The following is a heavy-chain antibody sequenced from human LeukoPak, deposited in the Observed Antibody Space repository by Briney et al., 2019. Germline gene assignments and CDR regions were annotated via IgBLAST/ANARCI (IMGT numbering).Heavy chain of an antibody. Sequence: GRSLRLSCAASGFTFSSYGMHWVRQAPGKGLEWVAVIWYDGSNKYYADSVKVRFTISRDNSKNTLYLQMNSLRAEDTAVYYCARDRRGDSSGWYYFDYWGQGTLVTVSS. J-gene: IGHJ4*02. V-gene: IGHV3-33*01. D-gene: IGHD6-19*01. CDR1: GFTFSSYG. CDR3: ARDRRGDSSGWYYFDY. CDR2: IWYDGSNK.